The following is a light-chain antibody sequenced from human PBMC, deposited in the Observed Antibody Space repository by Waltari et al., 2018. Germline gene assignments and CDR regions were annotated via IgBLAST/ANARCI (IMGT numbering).Light chain of an antibody. V-gene: IGKV1-5*03. Sequence: DIQMTQSPSTLSASVGDRVSITCRASQNISTWLAWFQQKPGKAPKLLIYKASSLESGVPARFSGSGSETGLTLTISRLQPDDFATYYCQQYYAYSWTFGQGTKVEIK. CDR1: QNISTW. CDR2: KAS. CDR3: QQYYAYSWT. J-gene: IGKJ1*01.